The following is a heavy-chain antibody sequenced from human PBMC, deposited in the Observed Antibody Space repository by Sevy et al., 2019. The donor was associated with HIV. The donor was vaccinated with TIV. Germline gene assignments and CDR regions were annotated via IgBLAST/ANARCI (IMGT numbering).Heavy chain of an antibody. Sequence: GGSLRLSCAASGFTFCDYYMSWIRQAPGKGLEWVSDISTSSNYINYADSVKGRFTISRHNAKNSLYLQMNSLRAEDTAVYFCARVRYNYGQHYSDYWGQGTLVTVSS. D-gene: IGHD5-18*01. V-gene: IGHV3-11*06. CDR2: ISTSSNYI. CDR1: GFTFCDYY. CDR3: ARVRYNYGQHYSDY. J-gene: IGHJ4*02.